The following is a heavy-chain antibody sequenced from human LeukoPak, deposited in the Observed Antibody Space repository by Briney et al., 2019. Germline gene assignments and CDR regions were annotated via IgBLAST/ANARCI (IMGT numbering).Heavy chain of an antibody. Sequence: VGSLRLSCVASGFTFSSYSMNWGRQAPGKGLECFSYISSNSSTTFYADCVKGRFTISRDNAKNSLYVQMNSLGADDTAIYYCARDGLIDVWGTGTTVTVSS. V-gene: IGHV3-48*01. J-gene: IGHJ6*03. CDR2: ISSNSSTT. CDR1: GFTFSSYS. CDR3: ARDGLIDV.